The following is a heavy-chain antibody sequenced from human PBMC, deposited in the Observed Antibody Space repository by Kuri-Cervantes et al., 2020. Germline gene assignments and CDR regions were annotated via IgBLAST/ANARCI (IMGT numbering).Heavy chain of an antibody. D-gene: IGHD6-19*01. CDR1: GGSITTYY. CDR2: IYYSGST. Sequence: GSLRLSCSVSGGSITTYYWGWIRQPPGKGLEWIGSIYYSGSTYYNPSLKSRVTISVDTSKNQFSLKLSSVTAADTAVYYCARCLAGRFDYWGQGTLVTVSS. J-gene: IGHJ4*02. CDR3: ARCLAGRFDY. V-gene: IGHV4-59*12.